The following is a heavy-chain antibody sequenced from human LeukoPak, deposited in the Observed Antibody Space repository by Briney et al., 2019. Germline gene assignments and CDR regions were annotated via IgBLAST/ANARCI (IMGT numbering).Heavy chain of an antibody. CDR2: ISWNSGSI. CDR1: GFTFDDYA. V-gene: IGHV3-9*01. D-gene: IGHD5-12*01. CDR3: AKDIYSMVATTSFFDY. Sequence: GGSLRLSCAASGFTFDDYAMHWVRQAPGKGLEWVSGISWNSGSIGYADSVKGRFTISRDNAKNSLYLQMNSLRAEDTALYYCAKDIYSMVATTSFFDYWXXXTLVTVSS. J-gene: IGHJ4*01.